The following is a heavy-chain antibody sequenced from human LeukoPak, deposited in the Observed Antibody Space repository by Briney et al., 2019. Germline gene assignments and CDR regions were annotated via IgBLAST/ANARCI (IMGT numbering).Heavy chain of an antibody. Sequence: GGSLRLSCAASGFTVSSNYMSWVRQAPGKGLEWVSAISGSGGSTYYADSVKGRFTISRDNSKNTLYLQMNSLRAEDTAVYYCAKSRAAAGPFDYWGQGTLVTVSS. D-gene: IGHD6-13*01. CDR2: ISGSGGST. V-gene: IGHV3-23*01. CDR3: AKSRAAAGPFDY. J-gene: IGHJ4*02. CDR1: GFTVSSNY.